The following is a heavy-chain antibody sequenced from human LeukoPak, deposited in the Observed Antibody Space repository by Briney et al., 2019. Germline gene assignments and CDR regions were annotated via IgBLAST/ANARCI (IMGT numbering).Heavy chain of an antibody. CDR1: GFPFSNYA. CDR3: AKGGGDSSSSRRYFDY. V-gene: IGHV3-23*01. CDR2: ISGSGGYT. D-gene: IGHD6-6*01. J-gene: IGHJ4*02. Sequence: GGSLRLSCAASGFPFSNYAMSWVRQAPGKGLEWVSAISGSGGYTYYADSVKGRFTISRDNSKNTLYLQMNSLRAEDTAVYYCAKGGGDSSSSRRYFDYWGPGNPGHRLL.